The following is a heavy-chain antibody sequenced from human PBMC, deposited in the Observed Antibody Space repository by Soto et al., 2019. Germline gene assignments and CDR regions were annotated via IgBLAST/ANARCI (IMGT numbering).Heavy chain of an antibody. CDR2: ISGYNGDT. D-gene: IGHD2-8*01. CDR3: AKNGQPPYYYYGMDV. J-gene: IGHJ6*02. Sequence: QGQLVQSGPEVKKPGASVKVSCKASGYTFSRYGISWVRQAPGQGPEWMGWISGYNGDTIYAQKVQGRVTMTIDTSTYTAYMELRSLTSDDTAIYYCAKNGQPPYYYYGMDVWGQGTTVTVSS. V-gene: IGHV1-18*01. CDR1: GYTFSRYG.